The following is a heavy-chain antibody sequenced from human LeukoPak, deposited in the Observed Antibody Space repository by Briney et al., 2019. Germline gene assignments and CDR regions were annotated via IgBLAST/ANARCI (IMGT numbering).Heavy chain of an antibody. CDR3: ARKGDSGSYYGYYFDY. CDR1: GGSISSSNW. J-gene: IGHJ4*02. D-gene: IGHD1-26*01. V-gene: IGHV4-4*02. CDR2: IYHSGST. Sequence: SETLSLTCAVSGGSISSSNWWSWVRQPPGKGLEWIGEIYHSGSTNYNPSLKSRVTISVDKSKNQFSLKLSSVTAADTAVYYCARKGDSGSYYGYYFDYWGQGTLVTVSS.